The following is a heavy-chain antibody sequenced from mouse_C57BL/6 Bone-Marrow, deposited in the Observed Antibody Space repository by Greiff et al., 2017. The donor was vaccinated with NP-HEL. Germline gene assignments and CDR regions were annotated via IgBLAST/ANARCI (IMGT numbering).Heavy chain of an antibody. D-gene: IGHD2-2*01. CDR3: ARWFPNSSWFAY. CDR1: GYTFTDYY. V-gene: IGHV1-26*01. CDR2: INPNNGGT. J-gene: IGHJ3*01. Sequence: EVQLQQSGPELVKPGASVKISCKASGYTFTDYYMNWVKQSHGKSLEWIGDINPNNGGTSYNQKFKGKATLTVDKSSSTAYMELRSLTSEDSAVYYCARWFPNSSWFAYWGQGTLVTVSA.